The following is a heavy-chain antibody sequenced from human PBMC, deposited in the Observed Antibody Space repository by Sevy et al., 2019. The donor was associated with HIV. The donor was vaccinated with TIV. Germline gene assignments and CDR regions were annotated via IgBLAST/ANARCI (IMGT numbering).Heavy chain of an antibody. D-gene: IGHD3-3*01. J-gene: IGHJ6*02. Sequence: GGSLRLSCAASGFTFSSYNMNWVRQAPGKGLEWVSFIFSGSSYKYYADSVKGRFTISRDNAKNSLYLQMSSLRAEDTAVYYCTRDKTILEGRYGMDVWGRGTTVTVSS. CDR2: IFSGSSYK. CDR3: TRDKTILEGRYGMDV. CDR1: GFTFSSYN. V-gene: IGHV3-21*01.